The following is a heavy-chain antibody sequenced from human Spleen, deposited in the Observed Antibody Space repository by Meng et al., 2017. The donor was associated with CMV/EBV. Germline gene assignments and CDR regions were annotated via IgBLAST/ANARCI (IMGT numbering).Heavy chain of an antibody. D-gene: IGHD2-2*02. CDR2: INPNSGGT. V-gene: IGHV1-2*02. CDR3: ARGGSRIVVVPAAIPDY. CDR1: GGTFSSYA. Sequence: ASVKVSCKASGGTFSSYAISWVRQAPGQGLEWMGGINPNSGGTNYAQKFQGRVTMTRDTSISTAYMELSRLRSDDTAVYYCARGGSRIVVVPAAIPDYWGQGTLVTVSS. J-gene: IGHJ4*02.